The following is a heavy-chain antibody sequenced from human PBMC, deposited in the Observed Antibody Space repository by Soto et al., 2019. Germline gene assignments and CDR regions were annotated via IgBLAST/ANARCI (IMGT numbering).Heavy chain of an antibody. CDR3: ARDRALDYYDSSGYLDY. V-gene: IGHV4-31*03. CDR1: GGSISSGGYC. Sequence: KPSETLSLTCTVSGGSISSGGYCWSWIRQHPGKGLEWIGYIYYSGSTYYNPSLKSRVTISVDTSKNQFSLKLSSVTAADTAVYYCARDRALDYYDSSGYLDYWGQGTLVTVS. D-gene: IGHD3-22*01. J-gene: IGHJ4*02. CDR2: IYYSGST.